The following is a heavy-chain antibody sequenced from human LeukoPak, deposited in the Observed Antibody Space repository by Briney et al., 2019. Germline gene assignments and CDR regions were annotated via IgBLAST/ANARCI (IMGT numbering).Heavy chain of an antibody. CDR1: GDSINYYY. V-gene: IGHV4-59*08. J-gene: IGHJ4*02. D-gene: IGHD7-27*01. Sequence: KTSETLSLTCTVSGDSINYYYWSWIRQPPGKGLGWIGYIYYSGSTKYNPSLKSRLTISVDTSKNQFSLRLTSVTAADTAVYYCARHPYANWGEAHFDYWGQGTLVTVSS. CDR3: ARHPYANWGEAHFDY. CDR2: IYYSGST.